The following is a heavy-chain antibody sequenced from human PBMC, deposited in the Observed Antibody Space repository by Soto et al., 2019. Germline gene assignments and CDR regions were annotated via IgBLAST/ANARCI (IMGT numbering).Heavy chain of an antibody. CDR1: GGSISRYY. V-gene: IGHV4-59*01. CDR3: ARDYSSGWHRWFDH. CDR2: NYYSGTT. Sequence: SETLSLTCTVSGGSISRYYWSWIRQPPGKGLEWIGYNYYSGTTKYNPSLKSPVTITPDMSKTQFYLKLLSVAAADMSLYSCARDYSSGWHRWFDHWGQGTLVTVSS. D-gene: IGHD6-25*01. J-gene: IGHJ5*02.